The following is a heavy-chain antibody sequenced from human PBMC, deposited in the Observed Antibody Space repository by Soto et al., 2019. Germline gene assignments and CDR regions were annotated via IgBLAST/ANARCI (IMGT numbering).Heavy chain of an antibody. CDR2: IYYSGST. Sequence: SETLSLTCTVSGGSIRDYYWSWIRQPPGKGLEWIGYIYYSGSTNYNPSLKSRVTVSVDTSKNQFSLKLSSVTAADTAVYYCARHDIVAVPAVFDSWGQGALVTVSS. V-gene: IGHV4-59*08. CDR3: ARHDIVAVPAVFDS. CDR1: GGSIRDYY. D-gene: IGHD2-2*01. J-gene: IGHJ4*02.